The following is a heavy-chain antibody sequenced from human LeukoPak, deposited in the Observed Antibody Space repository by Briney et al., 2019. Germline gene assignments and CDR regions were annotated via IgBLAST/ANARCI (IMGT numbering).Heavy chain of an antibody. CDR3: AGNSGLADC. CDR2: MNPNSGNT. Sequence: ASVKVSCKASGYSFTNHDISWVRQATGQGLEWMGWMNPNSGNTGYAEKFQGRVTMTRDNSITTAYMELSSLRSEDTAVYYCAGNSGLADCWGQGTLVTVSS. D-gene: IGHD5-12*01. CDR1: GYSFTNHD. J-gene: IGHJ4*02. V-gene: IGHV1-8*01.